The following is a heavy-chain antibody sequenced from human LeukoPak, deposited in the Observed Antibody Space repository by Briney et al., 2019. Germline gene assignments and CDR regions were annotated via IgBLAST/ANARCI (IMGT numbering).Heavy chain of an antibody. Sequence: ASVKVSCKASGYTFSGYYMHWVRQAPGQGLEWMGWINPNSGGTNYAQKLQGRVTMTTDTSTSTAYMELRSLRSDDTAVYFCARDLRYSRGWYPSGMDVWGKGTTVTISS. CDR2: INPNSGGT. D-gene: IGHD6-19*01. CDR1: GYTFSGYY. CDR3: ARDLRYSRGWYPSGMDV. J-gene: IGHJ6*03. V-gene: IGHV1-2*02.